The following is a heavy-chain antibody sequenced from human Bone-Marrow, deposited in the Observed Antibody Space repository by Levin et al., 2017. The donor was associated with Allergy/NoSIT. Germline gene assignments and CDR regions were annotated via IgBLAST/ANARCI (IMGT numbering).Heavy chain of an antibody. Sequence: PSETLSLTCGVYGGSFSGYFWAWIRQSPGRGLEWIGEISQSGITIYSPSLKSRVTIFKDTSRAQFSLNVTSVTAADTGLYFCARSRGYIYDSPYGVDVWGQGTTVTVSS. D-gene: IGHD5-18*01. V-gene: IGHV4-34*01. CDR3: ARSRGYIYDSPYGVDV. CDR2: ISQSGIT. CDR1: GGSFSGYF. J-gene: IGHJ6*02.